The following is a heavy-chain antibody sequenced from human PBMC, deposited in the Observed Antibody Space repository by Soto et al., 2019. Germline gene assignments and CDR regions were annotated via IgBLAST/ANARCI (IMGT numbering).Heavy chain of an antibody. V-gene: IGHV3-23*01. D-gene: IGHD3-22*01. CDR2: ISGSGGDT. J-gene: IGHJ4*02. Sequence: GGSLRLACAASGFTFSSYAMGWVRQAPGQGLEWVSSISGSGGDTYYADSVKGRFTISRDNSKNTLYLQMNSLRAEDTAVYYCAKDHDSSGYPLYYFDYWGQGTLVTVSS. CDR3: AKDHDSSGYPLYYFDY. CDR1: GFTFSSYA.